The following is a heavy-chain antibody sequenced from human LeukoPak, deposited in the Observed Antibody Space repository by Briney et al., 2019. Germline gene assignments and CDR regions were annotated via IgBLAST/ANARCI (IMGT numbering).Heavy chain of an antibody. CDR3: AKGHISNLRYFDWLPFDY. CDR2: ISGSGGST. J-gene: IGHJ4*02. Sequence: GGSLRLSCAASGFTFSSYDMSWVRQAPGKGLEWASAISGSGGSTYYADSVKGRFTISRDNSKNTLYLRMNSLRAEDTAVYYCAKGHISNLRYFDWLPFDYWGQGTVVTVSS. V-gene: IGHV3-23*01. CDR1: GFTFSSYD. D-gene: IGHD3-9*01.